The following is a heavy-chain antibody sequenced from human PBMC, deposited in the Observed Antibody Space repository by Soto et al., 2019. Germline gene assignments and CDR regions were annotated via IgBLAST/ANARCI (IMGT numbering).Heavy chain of an antibody. D-gene: IGHD3-16*01. CDR3: SRGGGTRPNFDY. CDR2: IYYSGST. Sequence: SETLSLTCTVSGGSISSYYWSWIRQPPGKGLEWIGYIYYSGSTNYNPSLKSRVTISVDTSKNQFSLKLSSVTASDTAVYYCSRGGGTRPNFDYWGQGTLVTVSS. CDR1: GGSISSYY. V-gene: IGHV4-59*01. J-gene: IGHJ4*02.